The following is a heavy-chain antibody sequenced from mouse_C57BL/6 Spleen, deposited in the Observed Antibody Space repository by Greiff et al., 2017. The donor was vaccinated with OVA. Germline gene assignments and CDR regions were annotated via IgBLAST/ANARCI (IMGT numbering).Heavy chain of an antibody. V-gene: IGHV1-61*01. D-gene: IGHD1-1*01. J-gene: IGHJ4*01. Sequence: VQLQQPGAELVRPGPSVKLSCKASGYTFTSYWMDWVKQRPGQGLEWIGNIYPSDSETHYNQKFKDKATLTVDKSSSTAYMQLSSLTSEDSAVYYCARSYYYGIMDYWGQGTSVTVSS. CDR1: GYTFTSYW. CDR3: ARSYYYGIMDY. CDR2: IYPSDSET.